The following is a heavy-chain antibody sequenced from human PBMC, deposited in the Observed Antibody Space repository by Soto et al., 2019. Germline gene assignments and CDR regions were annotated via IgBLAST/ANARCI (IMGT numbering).Heavy chain of an antibody. D-gene: IGHD2-15*01. J-gene: IGHJ3*02. CDR1: GYTFTSYD. V-gene: IGHV1-8*01. CDR3: ARGFRDIVVVVAASDAFDI. Sequence: ASVKVSCKASGYTFTSYDINWVRQATGQGLEWMGWMNPNSGNTGYAQKFQGRVTVTRNTSISTAYMELSSLRSEDTAVYYCARGFRDIVVVVAASDAFDIWGQ. CDR2: MNPNSGNT.